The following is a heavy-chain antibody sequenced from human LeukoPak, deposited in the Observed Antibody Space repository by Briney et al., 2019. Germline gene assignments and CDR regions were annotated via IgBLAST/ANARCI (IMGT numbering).Heavy chain of an antibody. V-gene: IGHV1-46*01. D-gene: IGHD2-2*01. CDR1: EYTFTSYY. J-gene: IGHJ5*02. CDR2: INPSGGST. Sequence: GASVKVSCKASEYTFTSYYMHWVRQAPGQGLEWMGIINPSGGSTSYAQKFQGRVTMTRDTSTSTVYMELSSLRSEDTAVYYCARDAPATIGYCSSTSCFAGGPYLDPWGQGTLVTVSS. CDR3: ARDAPATIGYCSSTSCFAGGPYLDP.